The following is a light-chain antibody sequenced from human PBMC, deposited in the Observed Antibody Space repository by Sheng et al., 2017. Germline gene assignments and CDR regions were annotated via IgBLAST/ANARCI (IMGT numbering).Light chain of an antibody. J-gene: IGLJ3*02. CDR2: DDR. CDR1: NIGGKS. Sequence: GPGQTATITCGGDNIGGKSVHWYQQKPGQAPVVVVHDDRDRPSGIPERFSGSNSGNTATLTISRVEAGDEADYYCQVWVTSNVQARVFGGGTKLTVL. CDR3: QVWVTSNVQARV. V-gene: IGLV3-21*02.